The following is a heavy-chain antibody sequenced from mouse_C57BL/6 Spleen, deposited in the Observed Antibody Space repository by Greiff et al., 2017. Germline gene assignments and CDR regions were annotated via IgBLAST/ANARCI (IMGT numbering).Heavy chain of an antibody. CDR1: GYSITSDY. J-gene: IGHJ4*01. V-gene: IGHV3-8*01. Sequence: EVQLQESGPGLAKPSQTLSLTCSVTGYSITSDYWTWIRQFPGNKLEYMGYISYSGSTYYNPSLKSRISITRDTSKNQNYLQLNSVTTEDTATYYCARLRLRLYAMDYWGQGTSVTVSS. CDR2: ISYSGST. CDR3: ARLRLRLYAMDY. D-gene: IGHD2-2*01.